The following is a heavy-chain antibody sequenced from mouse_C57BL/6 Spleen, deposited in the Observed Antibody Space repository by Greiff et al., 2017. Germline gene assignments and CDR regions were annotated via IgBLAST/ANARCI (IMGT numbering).Heavy chain of an antibody. D-gene: IGHD4-1*02. CDR3: ASPTGPSYAMDY. Sequence: VQLQQSGPGLVQPSQSLSITCPVSGFSLTSYGVHWVRQSPGKGLEWLGVIWSGGSTDYNAAFISRLSISKDNSKSQVFFKMNSLQADDTAIYYCASPTGPSYAMDYWGQGTSVTVSS. J-gene: IGHJ4*01. V-gene: IGHV2-2*01. CDR2: IWSGGST. CDR1: GFSLTSYG.